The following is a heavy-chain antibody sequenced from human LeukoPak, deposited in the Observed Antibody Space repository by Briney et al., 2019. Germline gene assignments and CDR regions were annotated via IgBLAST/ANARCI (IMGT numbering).Heavy chain of an antibody. CDR1: GFTFNNYA. D-gene: IGHD3-10*01. Sequence: GGSLRLSCAASGFTFNNYAMHWVRQAPGKGLEGVAVISYDGSNKYYADSVKGRFTISRDNSKNTLYLQMNSLRAEDTAVYYCARGDYYGSGAYYKKTVDYWGQGTLVTVSS. CDR3: ARGDYYGSGAYYKKTVDY. V-gene: IGHV3-30-3*01. J-gene: IGHJ4*02. CDR2: ISYDGSNK.